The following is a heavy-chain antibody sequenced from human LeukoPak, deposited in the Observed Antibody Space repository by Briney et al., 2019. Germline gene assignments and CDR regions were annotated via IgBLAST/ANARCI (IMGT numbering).Heavy chain of an antibody. CDR1: GYTFTIYD. CDR2: MNPNSGNT. V-gene: IGHV1-8*03. D-gene: IGHD6-13*01. Sequence: ASVKVSCKASGYTFTIYDINWVRQATGQGLEWMGWMNPNSGNTGYAQKFQGRVTITRNTSISTAYMELSSLRSEDTAVYYCARTSIAAAVTYAFDIWGQGTMVTVSS. CDR3: ARTSIAAAVTYAFDI. J-gene: IGHJ3*02.